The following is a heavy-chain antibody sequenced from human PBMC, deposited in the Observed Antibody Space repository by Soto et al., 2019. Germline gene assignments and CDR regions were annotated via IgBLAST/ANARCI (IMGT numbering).Heavy chain of an antibody. J-gene: IGHJ5*02. CDR2: ISTYSGDT. CDR1: GYTFFTYD. CDR3: ARHHGPTTSEKWFDP. V-gene: IGHV1-18*01. D-gene: IGHD5-12*01. Sequence: QVHLVQSGVEVKTPGASVKVSCQASGYTFFTYDISWVRQAPGQGLEWMGWISTYSGDTKYAQKCQGRVTMTTDAATPTAYPELRSLRSDDTAVYYCARHHGPTTSEKWFDPWGQGTLVTVSS.